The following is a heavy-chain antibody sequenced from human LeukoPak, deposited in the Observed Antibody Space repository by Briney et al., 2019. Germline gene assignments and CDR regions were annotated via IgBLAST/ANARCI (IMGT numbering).Heavy chain of an antibody. CDR2: ISAYNGNT. D-gene: IGHD3-3*01. V-gene: IGHV1-18*01. CDR1: GYTFTSYG. Sequence: GASVKVSCKASGYTFTSYGISWVRQAPGQGLEWMGWISAYNGNTNYAQKLQGRVTMTTDTSTSTAYMELRSLRSDDTAVYYCARASSADYDFWSGYYRVAPPFDYWGQGTLVTVSS. CDR3: ARASSADYDFWSGYYRVAPPFDY. J-gene: IGHJ4*02.